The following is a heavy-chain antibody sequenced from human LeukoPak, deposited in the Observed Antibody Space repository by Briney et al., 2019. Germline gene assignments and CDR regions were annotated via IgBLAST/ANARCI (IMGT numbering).Heavy chain of an antibody. CDR3: ARPRGTGEYNWFDP. CDR1: GGSISSSSYY. D-gene: IGHD1-1*01. V-gene: IGHV4-39*01. J-gene: IGHJ5*02. Sequence: EPSETLSLTCTVSGGSISSSSYYWGWIRQPPGKGLEWIGSIYYSGSTYYNPSLKSRVTISVDTSKNQFSLKLSSVTAADTAVYYCARPRGTGEYNWFDPWGQGTLVTVSS. CDR2: IYYSGST.